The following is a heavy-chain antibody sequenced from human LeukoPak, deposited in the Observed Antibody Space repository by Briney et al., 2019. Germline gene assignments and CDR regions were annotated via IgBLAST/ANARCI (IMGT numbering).Heavy chain of an antibody. J-gene: IGHJ4*02. CDR2: ISGSGGST. CDR3: AKSKRTAYYYDSSGYYYADY. V-gene: IGHV3-23*01. CDR1: GFTFSSYA. Sequence: GGSLRLSCAASGFTFSSYAMSWVRQAPGKGLEWVSAISGSGGSTYYADSVKGRLTISRDNSKNTLYQQMNSLRAEDTAVYYCAKSKRTAYYYDSSGYYYADYWGQGTLVTVSS. D-gene: IGHD3-22*01.